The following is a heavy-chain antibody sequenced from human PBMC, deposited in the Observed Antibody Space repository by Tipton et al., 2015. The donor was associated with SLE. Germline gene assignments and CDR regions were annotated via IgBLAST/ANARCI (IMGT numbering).Heavy chain of an antibody. J-gene: IGHJ5*02. CDR3: ARADGEQWVSS. CDR1: GVFIESGSYY. V-gene: IGHV4-61*09. CDR2: IYTRGST. Sequence: LRLSCSVSGVFIESGSYYWSWIRQPHGKGLAWIGQIYTRGSTNYNPYTKSRVTISKDTSKNQFSLKLSAVTAADTAVYYCARADGEQWVSSWGQGPLVTVSS. D-gene: IGHD6-19*01.